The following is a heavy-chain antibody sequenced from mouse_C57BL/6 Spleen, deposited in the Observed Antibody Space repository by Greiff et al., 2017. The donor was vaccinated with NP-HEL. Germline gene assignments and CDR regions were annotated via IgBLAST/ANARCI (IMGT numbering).Heavy chain of an antibody. D-gene: IGHD1-2*01. CDR2: IYPGDGDT. CDR1: GYAFSSSW. CDR3: ARGYPFDY. J-gene: IGHJ2*01. V-gene: IGHV1-82*01. Sequence: QVQLKQSGPELVKPGASVKISCKASGYAFSSSWMNWVKQRPGKGLEWIGRIYPGDGDTNYNRKFKGKATLTADKSSSTAYMQLSSLTSEDSAVYFCARGYPFDYWGQGTTLTVSS.